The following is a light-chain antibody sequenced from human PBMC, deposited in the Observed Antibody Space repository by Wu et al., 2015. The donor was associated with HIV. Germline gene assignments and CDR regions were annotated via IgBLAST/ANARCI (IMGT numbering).Light chain of an antibody. V-gene: IGKV1-13*02. CDR3: QQFKSYPRT. CDR1: QDISSA. CDR2: DAS. Sequence: AIQLTQSPSSLSASVGDRVTITCRAGQDISSALAWYQRKPGNAPKLLIYDASSLESGVPSRFSGSGSGTDFTLTISSLQSDDFATYYCQQFKSYPRTFGQGTKVEIK. J-gene: IGKJ1*01.